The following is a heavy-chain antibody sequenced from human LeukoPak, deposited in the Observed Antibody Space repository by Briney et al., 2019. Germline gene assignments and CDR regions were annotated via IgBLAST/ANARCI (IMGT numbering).Heavy chain of an antibody. Sequence: GGSLRLSCTVSGFTVSSNSMSWVRQAPGKGLEWVSVIYSGGSTYYADSVKGRFTISRDNSKNTLYLQMNSLRAEDTAVYYCAKTAGDYSFDYWGQGTLVTVSS. CDR2: IYSGGST. V-gene: IGHV3-66*01. CDR1: GFTVSSNS. CDR3: AKTAGDYSFDY. J-gene: IGHJ4*02. D-gene: IGHD2-15*01.